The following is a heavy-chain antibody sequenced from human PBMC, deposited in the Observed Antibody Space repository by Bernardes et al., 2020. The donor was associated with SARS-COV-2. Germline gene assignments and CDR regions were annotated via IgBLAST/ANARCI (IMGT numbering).Heavy chain of an antibody. D-gene: IGHD2-8*01. V-gene: IGHV1-58*02. CDR2: IVVGSGNT. CDR1: AFTFTSSA. CDR3: AADNIVLMA. Sequence: SVKVSCKASAFTFTSSAIQWVRQARGQRLEWIGWIVVGSGNTNYAQKFQERVTITRDMSTSTAYMELSRLRADDTAVYYCAADNIVLMAWGQGTLVTVSS. J-gene: IGHJ5*02.